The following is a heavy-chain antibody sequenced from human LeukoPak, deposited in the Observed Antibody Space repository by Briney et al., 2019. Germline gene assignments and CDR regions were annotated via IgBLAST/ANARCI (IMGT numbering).Heavy chain of an antibody. CDR1: GFTVSRNY. D-gene: IGHD3-22*01. V-gene: IGHV3-53*01. J-gene: IGHJ4*02. Sequence: GGSLRLSCAASGFTVSRNYMSWVRQAPGKGLEWVSVIYSGGRTYYADSVKGRFTISRDNSKNTLYLQMNSLRAEDTAVYYCAPSGNYYDSSGYYSPPGYWGQGTLVTVSS. CDR2: IYSGGRT. CDR3: APSGNYYDSSGYYSPPGY.